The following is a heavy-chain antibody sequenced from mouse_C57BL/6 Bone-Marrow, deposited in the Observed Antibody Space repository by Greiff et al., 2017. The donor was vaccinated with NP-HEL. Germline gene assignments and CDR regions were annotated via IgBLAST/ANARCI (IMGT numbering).Heavy chain of an antibody. CDR1: GFSLISYA. CDR2: IWPGGGT. Sequence: QVQLKESGPGLVAPSQRLSITCTVSGFSLISYAISWVRQPPGKGLEWLGVIWPGGGTNYNSALKSRLSISKDNSKSQVFLKMNSLQTGDTARYNCAIFDYDDYFDYWGQGTTLTVSS. CDR3: AIFDYDDYFDY. V-gene: IGHV2-9-1*01. D-gene: IGHD2-4*01. J-gene: IGHJ2*01.